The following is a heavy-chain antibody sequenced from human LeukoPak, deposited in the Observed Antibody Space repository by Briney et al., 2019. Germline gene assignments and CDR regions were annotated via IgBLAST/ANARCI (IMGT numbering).Heavy chain of an antibody. Sequence: GGSLRLSCAGSGFIFNNYAMHWVRQPPGKGLEWVSGISWNSGSIDYADSVKGQFTISRDNAKNSLYLQMNSLRVEDTAFYYCAKDNRRHYTSGPNPDSLHWGQGALVTVSS. CDR2: ISWNSGSI. D-gene: IGHD6-19*01. CDR1: GFIFNNYA. J-gene: IGHJ4*02. V-gene: IGHV3-9*01. CDR3: AKDNRRHYTSGPNPDSLH.